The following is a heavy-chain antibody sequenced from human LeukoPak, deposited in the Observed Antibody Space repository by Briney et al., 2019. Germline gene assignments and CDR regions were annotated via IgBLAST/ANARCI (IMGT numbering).Heavy chain of an antibody. V-gene: IGHV3-30*15. J-gene: IGHJ4*02. Sequence: GGSLRLSCAPSIGFTLRNYAIHWVRQAPGKGLEWVAVISIDGSRQHYAHFLLGRFTISRDNSNNTVSLQMSSLRTEDTAVYFCAREQGGSGWSGFDYWGQGTLVTVSS. CDR1: GFTLRNYA. CDR2: ISIDGSRQ. D-gene: IGHD6-19*01. CDR3: AREQGGSGWSGFDY.